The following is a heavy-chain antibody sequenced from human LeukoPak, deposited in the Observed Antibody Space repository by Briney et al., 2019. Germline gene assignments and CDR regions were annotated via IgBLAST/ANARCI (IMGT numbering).Heavy chain of an antibody. Sequence: PGGSLRLSCAASGFTFSSYAMSWVRQAPGKGLEWVSAISGSGGSTYYADSVKGRFTISRDNSKNTLYLQMNSLRAEDTAVYYCANCLTMVRGVIIQYFQHWGQGTLVTVSS. CDR3: ANCLTMVRGVIIQYFQH. D-gene: IGHD3-10*01. J-gene: IGHJ1*01. CDR2: ISGSGGST. V-gene: IGHV3-23*01. CDR1: GFTFSSYA.